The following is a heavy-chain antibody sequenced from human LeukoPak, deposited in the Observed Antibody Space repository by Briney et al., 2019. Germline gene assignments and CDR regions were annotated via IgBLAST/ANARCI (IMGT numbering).Heavy chain of an antibody. CDR3: ARAYCSSTSCYPPNY. CDR2: IKEDGSEK. V-gene: IGHV3-7*01. D-gene: IGHD2-2*01. Sequence: TGGSLRLSCAPSGFTFSHYWMSWVRQAPGKGLEWVANIKEDGSEKYYVDSVKGRFTISRDNAKNSLSLQVNSLRAEDTAVYYCARAYCSSTSCYPPNYWGQGTLVTVSS. CDR1: GFTFSHYW. J-gene: IGHJ4*02.